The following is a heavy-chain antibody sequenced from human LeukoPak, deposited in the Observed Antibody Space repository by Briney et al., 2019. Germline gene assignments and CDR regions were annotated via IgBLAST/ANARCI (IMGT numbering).Heavy chain of an antibody. V-gene: IGHV4-59*12. CDR1: GGSISSYY. CDR3: ARTYIVVVPAAPDAFDI. Sequence: SETLSLTCTVSGGSISSYYWSWIRQPPGKGLEWIGYIYYSGSTYYNPSLKSRVTISVDTSKNQFPLKLSSVTAADTAVYYCARTYIVVVPAAPDAFDIWGQGTMVTVSS. J-gene: IGHJ3*02. CDR2: IYYSGST. D-gene: IGHD2-2*01.